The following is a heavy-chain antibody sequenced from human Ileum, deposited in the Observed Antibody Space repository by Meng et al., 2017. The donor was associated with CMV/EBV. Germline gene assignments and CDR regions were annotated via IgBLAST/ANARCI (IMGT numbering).Heavy chain of an antibody. CDR1: GFTFYTYH. Sequence: GGSLRLSCAASGFTFYTYHMHWVRQAPGKGLEWVAFISFDGNRKYYADSVRGRLAVSRDNSKNTVYLQVNNLRSDDTAVYFCAKESPGNYRFDYWGQGTLVTVSS. CDR3: AKESPGNYRFDY. D-gene: IGHD1-1*01. V-gene: IGHV3-30*02. J-gene: IGHJ4*02. CDR2: ISFDGNRK.